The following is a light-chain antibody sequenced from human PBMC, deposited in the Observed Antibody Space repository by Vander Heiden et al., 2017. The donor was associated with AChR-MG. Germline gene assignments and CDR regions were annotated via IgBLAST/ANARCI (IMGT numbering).Light chain of an antibody. V-gene: IGKV1-39*01. CDR3: QQNDRTPQT. CDR1: QTIATY. J-gene: IGKJ1*01. Sequence: DIQMTQSPSSLSASVGDRVTITCRASQTIATYLNWYQQRPGKPPKVLIYAASSLHSGVPSRFSGHGSGTDFTLTISSLQPEDYATYYCQQNDRTPQTFGQGTKVELK. CDR2: AAS.